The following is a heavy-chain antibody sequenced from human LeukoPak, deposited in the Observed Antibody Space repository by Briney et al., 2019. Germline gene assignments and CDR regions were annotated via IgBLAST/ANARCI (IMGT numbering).Heavy chain of an antibody. Sequence: GRSLRLSCAASGFTFNKYGMHWVRQAPGKGLEWVAVISSDGSNKYYADSVKGRFTISRGNSKNTLYLQMNSLSSDDTAVYYCAKDHAAGGAAYYFDYWGQGTLVTVSS. D-gene: IGHD2-15*01. CDR2: ISSDGSNK. CDR1: GFTFNKYG. CDR3: AKDHAAGGAAYYFDY. V-gene: IGHV3-30*18. J-gene: IGHJ4*02.